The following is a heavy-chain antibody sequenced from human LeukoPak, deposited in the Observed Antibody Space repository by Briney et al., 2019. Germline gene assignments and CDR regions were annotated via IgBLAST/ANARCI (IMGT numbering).Heavy chain of an antibody. CDR3: ARDPPIAAAGTFGNWYFDL. CDR1: GGSISSGGYY. V-gene: IGHV4-30-2*01. D-gene: IGHD6-13*01. Sequence: SQTLSLTCTVSGGSISSGGYYWSWIRQPPGKGLEWIGYIYHSGSTYYNPSLKSRVTISVDRSKNQFSLKLSSVTAADTAVYYCARDPPIAAAGTFGNWYFDLWGRGTLVTVSS. J-gene: IGHJ2*01. CDR2: IYHSGST.